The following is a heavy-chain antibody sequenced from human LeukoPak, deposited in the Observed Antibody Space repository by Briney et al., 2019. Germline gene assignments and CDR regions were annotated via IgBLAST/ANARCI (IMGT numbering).Heavy chain of an antibody. V-gene: IGHV5-51*01. CDR2: MYPGDSDA. D-gene: IGHD3-3*01. Sequence: GESLQISCQGFGYQFSDHWVAWLRQLPGKGLELMGIMYPGDSDARYGPPFQGQVTMSADKSIATAYLEWSSLKASDTALYYCARRGVLDGLDVWGQGTTVVVSS. J-gene: IGHJ6*02. CDR1: GYQFSDHW. CDR3: ARRGVLDGLDV.